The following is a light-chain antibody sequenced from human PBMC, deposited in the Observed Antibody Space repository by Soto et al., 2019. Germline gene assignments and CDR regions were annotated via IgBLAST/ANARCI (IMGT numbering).Light chain of an antibody. J-gene: IGKJ3*01. Sequence: EIVMTQSPATLSVSPGERATLSCRASQSVSSNLAWYQQKPGQAPRLLIYGASTRATGIPARFSGSGSGTEFTLTISRLQSEYFAVYSCQQYNNWPTFGPGTKVDI. CDR2: GAS. CDR1: QSVSSN. CDR3: QQYNNWPT. V-gene: IGKV3-15*01.